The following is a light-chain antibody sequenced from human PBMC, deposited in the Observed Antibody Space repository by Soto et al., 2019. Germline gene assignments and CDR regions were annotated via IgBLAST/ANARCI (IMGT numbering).Light chain of an antibody. CDR3: QVWDTGSDHLV. V-gene: IGLV3-21*04. CDR2: YDN. Sequence: SSELTQPPSVAVAPGETASITCGRNNIGSKSVHWYQQKPGQAPVLVIYYDNDRPSGIPERFSGSNSGNTATLTISRVEAGDEADYYCQVWDTGSDHLVFGGGTKLTVL. CDR1: NIGSKS. J-gene: IGLJ2*01.